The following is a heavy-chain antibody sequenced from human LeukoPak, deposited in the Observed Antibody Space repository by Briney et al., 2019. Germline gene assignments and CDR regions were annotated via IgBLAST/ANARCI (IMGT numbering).Heavy chain of an antibody. J-gene: IGHJ4*02. Sequence: GGSLRLSCAASGFTFSGYWMSWVRQTPEKGLEWVANIKQDGSEKYYVDSVKGRFTISRDNAKSSLFLQMNSLRVGDTAVYYCARDKIVGPTTLDSWGQGTLVTVSS. V-gene: IGHV3-7*01. D-gene: IGHD1-26*01. CDR2: IKQDGSEK. CDR3: ARDKIVGPTTLDS. CDR1: GFTFSGYW.